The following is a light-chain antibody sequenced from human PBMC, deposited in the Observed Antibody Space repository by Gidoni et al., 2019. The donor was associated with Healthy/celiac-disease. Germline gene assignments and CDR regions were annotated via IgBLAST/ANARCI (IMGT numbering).Light chain of an antibody. CDR2: GAA. Sequence: EFVLTQSPGTLSLSPGERATLSCRASQSVSGSYLAWYQQKPGQAPRLPIYGAASRATGIPDRFSGSGSGTDFTLTISRLEPEDFAVYYCQQYGSSPFTFGPGTKVDIK. V-gene: IGKV3-20*01. CDR1: QSVSGSY. CDR3: QQYGSSPFT. J-gene: IGKJ3*01.